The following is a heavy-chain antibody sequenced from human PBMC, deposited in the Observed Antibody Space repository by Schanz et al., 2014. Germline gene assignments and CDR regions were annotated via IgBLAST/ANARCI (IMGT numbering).Heavy chain of an antibody. Sequence: QVELVESGGGVVQPGRSLRLSCAASGFIFSYYTIHWVRQAPGKGLEWVAVISDDGSRRHYADFVTGRFTISRDNSKDTVYLQMNSLRAEDTAVYYCAKELRPGTERPRGNFDYWGQGTLVTVSS. CDR3: AKELRPGTERPRGNFDY. V-gene: IGHV3-30*04. CDR2: ISDDGSRR. J-gene: IGHJ4*02. CDR1: GFIFSYYT. D-gene: IGHD1-7*01.